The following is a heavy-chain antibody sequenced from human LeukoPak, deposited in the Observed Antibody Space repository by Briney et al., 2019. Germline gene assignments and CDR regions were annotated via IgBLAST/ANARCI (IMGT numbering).Heavy chain of an antibody. J-gene: IGHJ4*02. D-gene: IGHD4/OR15-4a*01. CDR2: IWYDGSNK. CDR3: ARNGGNYRFDS. Sequence: PGGSLRLSCAVSGFTFSSYGMHWVRQAPGKGLEWLAIIWYDGSNKYYADSVRGRFTISRDNSKNTVYLQMDSLRGEDTAVYYCARNGGNYRFDSWGQGTLVTVSS. CDR1: GFTFSSYG. V-gene: IGHV3-33*01.